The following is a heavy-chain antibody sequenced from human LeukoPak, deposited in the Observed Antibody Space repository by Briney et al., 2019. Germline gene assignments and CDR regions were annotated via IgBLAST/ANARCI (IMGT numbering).Heavy chain of an antibody. D-gene: IGHD5-18*01. V-gene: IGHV4-59*08. CDR3: ALQPANTAAFDI. J-gene: IGHJ3*02. Sequence: SETLSLTCTLSGGSLNTYYWSWIRQPPGKGLEWIAYIPDDGERNYNPSLKSRVAISLYTSNNQLSLMLNFATAAHTPIYYFALQPANTAAFDIWGLRTMVTVSP. CDR1: GGSLNTYY. CDR2: IPDDGER.